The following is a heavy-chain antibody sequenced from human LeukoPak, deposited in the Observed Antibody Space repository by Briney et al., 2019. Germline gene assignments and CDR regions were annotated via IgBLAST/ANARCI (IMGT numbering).Heavy chain of an antibody. V-gene: IGHV3-53*01. CDR1: EFSVGSNY. CDR3: AKEGYYYGSGSYYSPAAGFDY. J-gene: IGHJ4*02. Sequence: GGSLRLSCAASEFSVGSNYMTWVRQAPGKGLEWVSLIYSGGSTYYADSVKGRFTISRDNSKNTLYLQMNSLRAEDTAVYYCAKEGYYYGSGSYYSPAAGFDYWGQGTLVTVSS. CDR2: IYSGGST. D-gene: IGHD3-10*01.